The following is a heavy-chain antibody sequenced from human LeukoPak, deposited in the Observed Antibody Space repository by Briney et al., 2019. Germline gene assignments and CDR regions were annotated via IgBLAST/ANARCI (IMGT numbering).Heavy chain of an antibody. J-gene: IGHJ4*02. D-gene: IGHD3-10*01. CDR3: ARITYYYGSGSRALDY. CDR1: GGSISSGDYY. V-gene: IGHV4-30-4*01. Sequence: KTSRTLSLTCTVSGGSISSGDYYWSWIRQPPGKGQEWIGYIYYSGSTYYNPSLKSRVTISVDTSKNQFSLKLSSVTAADTAVYYCARITYYYGSGSRALDYWAREPWSPSPQ. CDR2: IYYSGST.